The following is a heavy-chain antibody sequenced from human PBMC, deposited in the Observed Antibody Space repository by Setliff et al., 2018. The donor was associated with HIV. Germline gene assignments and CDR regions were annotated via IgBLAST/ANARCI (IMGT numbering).Heavy chain of an antibody. CDR1: RRTFSEDA. Sequence: SVKVSCKTSRRTFSEDAINWVRQAPGEGLEWVGGIIHILGTADYAEKFQGRVTTTADEPRSTVYLEVSNLRSEDTAVYYCAKAVRGYGSTYYNYYYMDVWGKGTTVTVSS. D-gene: IGHD3-10*01. V-gene: IGHV1-69*13. J-gene: IGHJ6*03. CDR3: AKAVRGYGSTYYNYYYMDV. CDR2: IIHILGTA.